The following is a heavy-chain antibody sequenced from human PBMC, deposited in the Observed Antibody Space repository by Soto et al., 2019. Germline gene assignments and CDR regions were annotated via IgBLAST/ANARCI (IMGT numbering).Heavy chain of an antibody. Sequence: GGSLRLSCAASGFTFSSYVMSWVRQTPGKGLEWVSTISGSGGGTYYADSVKGTFTISRYNSKNKLYLPLNRLRAEDTALYYCAKGGYCSSSTCYVIYYFDYWGQGTLVTVSS. CDR1: GFTFSSYV. CDR2: ISGSGGGT. CDR3: AKGGYCSSSTCYVIYYFDY. J-gene: IGHJ4*02. V-gene: IGHV3-23*01. D-gene: IGHD2-2*01.